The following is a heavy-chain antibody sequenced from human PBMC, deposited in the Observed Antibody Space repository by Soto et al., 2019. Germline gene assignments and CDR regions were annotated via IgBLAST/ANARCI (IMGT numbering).Heavy chain of an antibody. CDR3: AGARDYSTSAKDS. CDR1: GYTFTDYF. Sequence: ASVKVACKTSGYTFTDYFIHWVRQAPGQGLEWMGWINPNSGGTHYAQKFQGMVTMTGDTSIRTSYMELSRLRSDDTALYYCAGARDYSTSAKDSCGAGTLVAVS. D-gene: IGHD6-13*01. J-gene: IGHJ4*02. V-gene: IGHV1-2*02. CDR2: INPNSGGT.